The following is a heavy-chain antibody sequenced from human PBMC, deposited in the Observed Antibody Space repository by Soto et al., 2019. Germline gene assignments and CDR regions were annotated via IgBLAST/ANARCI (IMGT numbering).Heavy chain of an antibody. Sequence: SVKVSCKASGGTFSSYAISWVRQAPGQGLEWMGGIIPIFGTANYAQKFQGRVTITADESTSTAYMELSSLRSEDTAVYYCAITGSGYYSNAFDIWGQGTMVTVS. CDR3: AITGSGYYSNAFDI. CDR1: GGTFSSYA. V-gene: IGHV1-69*13. CDR2: IIPIFGTA. D-gene: IGHD3-22*01. J-gene: IGHJ3*02.